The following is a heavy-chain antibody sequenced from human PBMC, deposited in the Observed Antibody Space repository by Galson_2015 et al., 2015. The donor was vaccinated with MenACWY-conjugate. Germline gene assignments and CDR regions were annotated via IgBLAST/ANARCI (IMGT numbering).Heavy chain of an antibody. J-gene: IGHJ4*02. CDR1: GLTFSTYA. Sequence: SLRLSCAASGLTFSTYAMSWVRQAPGKGLEWVSAISGSGVSTYHADSVKGRFTVSRDNSKNTLYLQMNSLRSEDTAVYYCGKDPHPRRTVGATYFDDWGQGTPVTVSS. V-gene: IGHV3-23*01. CDR3: GKDPHPRRTVGATYFDD. D-gene: IGHD1-26*01. CDR2: ISGSGVST.